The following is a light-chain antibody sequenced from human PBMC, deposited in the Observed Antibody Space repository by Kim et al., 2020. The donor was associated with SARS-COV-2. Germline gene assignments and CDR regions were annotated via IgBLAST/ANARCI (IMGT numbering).Light chain of an antibody. V-gene: IGLV3-1*01. CDR3: QAWDSRTVV. Sequence: VSPGQAASVTCSGDRLGDKYACWYQQKPGRSPVLVLYQDSKRPSEIPKRFSGSNSGNTATLTISGTQAMDEADYYCQAWDSRTVVFGGGTQLTVL. J-gene: IGLJ2*01. CDR2: QDS. CDR1: RLGDKY.